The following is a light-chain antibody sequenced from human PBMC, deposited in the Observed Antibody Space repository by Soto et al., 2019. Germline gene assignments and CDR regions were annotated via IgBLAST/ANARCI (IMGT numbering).Light chain of an antibody. J-gene: IGKJ2*01. Sequence: DIQMTQSPSSVSASIGDSVTITCRASQDIGTWLAWYQQKPGKAPKLLIFIASSLQTGVPSRFSGSGSGTDFTLTISSLQPEDFATYYCQQANSVQKTFGQGTNVDIK. CDR2: IAS. CDR3: QQANSVQKT. V-gene: IGKV1-12*01. CDR1: QDIGTW.